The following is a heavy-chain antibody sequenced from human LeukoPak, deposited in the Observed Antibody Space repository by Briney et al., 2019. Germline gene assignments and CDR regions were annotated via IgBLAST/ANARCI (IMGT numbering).Heavy chain of an antibody. V-gene: IGHV7-4-1*02. J-gene: IGHJ1*01. CDR2: INTNTGNP. Sequence: GASVKVSCKASGYTFTSYAMNWVRQAPGQGLEWMGWINTNTGNPTYAQGFTGRFVFSLDTSVSTAYLQISGLKAEDTAVYYCAIPNTSGYYYYFQYWGQGTLVIVSS. CDR1: GYTFTSYA. CDR3: AIPNTSGYYYYFQY. D-gene: IGHD3-22*01.